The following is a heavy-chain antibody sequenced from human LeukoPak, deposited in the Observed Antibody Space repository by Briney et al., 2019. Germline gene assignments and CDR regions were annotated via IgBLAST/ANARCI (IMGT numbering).Heavy chain of an antibody. CDR1: GGSISSYY. CDR2: IYYSGST. J-gene: IGHJ5*02. CDR3: AREAQGYDSSGFDP. D-gene: IGHD3-22*01. Sequence: PSETLSLTCTVSGGSISSYYWSWIRQPPGKGLEWIGYIYYSGSTNYNPSLKSRVTLSVDTSKNQFSLKLSSVTAADTAVYYCAREAQGYDSSGFDPWGQGTLVTVSS. V-gene: IGHV4-59*01.